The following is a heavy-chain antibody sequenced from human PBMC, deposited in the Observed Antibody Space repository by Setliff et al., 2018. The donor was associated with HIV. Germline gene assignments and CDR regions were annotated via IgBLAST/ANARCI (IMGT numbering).Heavy chain of an antibody. J-gene: IGHJ6*02. CDR1: GYTFSQYG. Sequence: ASVKVSCKSSGYTFSQYGISWVRQAPGQGLEWMGWISTYNRQRNYAQKVQGRVTFTTDTSTSTAYMELRSLRSDDTAVYYCAREGVREPPSNTLYYGMDVWGQGTTVTVSS. CDR3: AREGVREPPSNTLYYGMDV. CDR2: ISTYNRQR. D-gene: IGHD3-10*01. V-gene: IGHV1-18*01.